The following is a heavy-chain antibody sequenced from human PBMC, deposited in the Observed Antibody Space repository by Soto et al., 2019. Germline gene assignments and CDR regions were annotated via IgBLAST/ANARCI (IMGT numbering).Heavy chain of an antibody. CDR3: AFTFGGVIVQWYFDY. J-gene: IGHJ4*02. Sequence: SVKLCCEACGGTFSSNSISWVQQAHGKGLEWMGGIIPIFGTANYAQKFQGRVTITADESTSTAYMELSSLRSEDTAVYYCAFTFGGVIVQWYFDYCGQGTLVTVSS. V-gene: IGHV1-69*13. CDR1: GGTFSSNS. CDR2: IIPIFGTA. D-gene: IGHD3-16*02.